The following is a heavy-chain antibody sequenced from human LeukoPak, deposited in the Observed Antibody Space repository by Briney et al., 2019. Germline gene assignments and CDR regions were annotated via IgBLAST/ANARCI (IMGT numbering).Heavy chain of an antibody. V-gene: IGHV1-24*01. J-gene: IGHJ6*02. Sequence: ASVKVSCKASDYTFTSYGISWVRQAPGKGLEWMGGFDPEDGETIYAQKFQGRVTMTEDTSTDTAYMELSSLRSEDTAVYYCATDSPYSSGWYGGWGVYYYGMDVWGQGTTVTVSS. CDR3: ATDSPYSSGWYGGWGVYYYGMDV. CDR2: FDPEDGET. CDR1: DYTFTSYG. D-gene: IGHD6-19*01.